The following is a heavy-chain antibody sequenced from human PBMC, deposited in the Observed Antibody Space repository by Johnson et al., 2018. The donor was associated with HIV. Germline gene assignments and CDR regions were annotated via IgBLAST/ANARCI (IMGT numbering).Heavy chain of an antibody. J-gene: IGHJ3*01. CDR3: ARDRIQWWSYVGTFDV. Sequence: VQLVESGGGLVRPGGSLRLSCAASGFSFRSYWMSWVRQAPGKGLELVANIKQDGSETFYADSVKGRFIISRDNARNSLILQMDSLRADDTAVYYCARDRIQWWSYVGTFDVWGQGTTVTVSS. CDR1: GFSFRSYW. V-gene: IGHV3-7*01. D-gene: IGHD2-15*01. CDR2: IKQDGSET.